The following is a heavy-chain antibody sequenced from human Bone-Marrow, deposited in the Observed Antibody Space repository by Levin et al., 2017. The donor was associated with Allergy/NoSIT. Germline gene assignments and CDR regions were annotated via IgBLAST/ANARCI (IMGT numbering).Heavy chain of an antibody. CDR2: IYTGGST. CDR1: GLTVSNTY. J-gene: IGHJ4*02. Sequence: GGSLRLSCAASGLTVSNTYMNWVRQAPGKGLEWVSLIYTGGSTDYADSVKGRFSISRDNFANTLHLQMNSLRVDDTAVYYCLTTSGYWGQGTLVTVSS. V-gene: IGHV3-53*01. D-gene: IGHD1-1*01. CDR3: LTTSGY.